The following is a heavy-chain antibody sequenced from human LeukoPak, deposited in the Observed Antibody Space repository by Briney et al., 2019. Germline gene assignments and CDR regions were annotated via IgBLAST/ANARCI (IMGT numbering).Heavy chain of an antibody. V-gene: IGHV3-64*01. D-gene: IGHD3-9*01. CDR2: ISSNGGST. J-gene: IGHJ6*03. CDR3: SRRGNQRTRYFDWLYYYYMDV. Sequence: GGSLRLSCAASGFTFSSYAMHWVRQAPGKGLEYVSAISSNGGSTYYANSVKGRFTISRDNSKNTLYLQMNSLRAEDTAVYYCSRRGNQRTRYFDWLYYYYMDVWGKGTTVTVSS. CDR1: GFTFSSYA.